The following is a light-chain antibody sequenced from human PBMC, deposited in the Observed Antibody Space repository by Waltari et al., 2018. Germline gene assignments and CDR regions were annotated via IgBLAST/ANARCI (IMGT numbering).Light chain of an antibody. V-gene: IGLV1-44*01. Sequence: QSVLTQPPSASGTPGQRVTISCSGSSSNIGTNTVNWYQHLPGTAPKLLIYRNNLRPPGVPDRFSGSKAGTSASLAISGPQSEDEADYYCAAWNDSPNGWVFGGGTKLTVL. CDR1: SSNIGTNT. CDR2: RNN. J-gene: IGLJ3*02. CDR3: AAWNDSPNGWV.